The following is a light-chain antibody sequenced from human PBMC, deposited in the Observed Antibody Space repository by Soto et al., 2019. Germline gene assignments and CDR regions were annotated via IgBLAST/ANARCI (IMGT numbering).Light chain of an antibody. CDR1: QSVSSSY. Sequence: DIVLTQSPGTLSFSPGEGATLSCRASQSVSSSYLAWYQQKPGQAPRLLIYRTSSRATGIPDRFSGSGSGTDFTLTISRLEPEDFAMYYCQQYGGSPWTFGQGTKVDIK. V-gene: IGKV3-20*01. CDR3: QQYGGSPWT. CDR2: RTS. J-gene: IGKJ1*01.